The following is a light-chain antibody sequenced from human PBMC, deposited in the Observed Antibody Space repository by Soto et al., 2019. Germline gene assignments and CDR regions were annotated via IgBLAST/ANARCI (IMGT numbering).Light chain of an antibody. CDR1: QSVNSH. CDR3: QQYEGWPYT. CDR2: GAS. V-gene: IGKV3-15*01. J-gene: IGKJ2*01. Sequence: EIVMTQSPATLSVSPGERVTLSCRASQSVNSHLAWYQQQPSQAPRLLIYGASTRATGIPARFSGSGSGTEFTLTISSLQSEDFAVYYCQQYEGWPYTFGQGTKLEIK.